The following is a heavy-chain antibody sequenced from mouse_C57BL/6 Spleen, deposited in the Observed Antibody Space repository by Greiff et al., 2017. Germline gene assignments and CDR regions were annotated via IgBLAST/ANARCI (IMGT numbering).Heavy chain of an antibody. D-gene: IGHD2-12*01. J-gene: IGHJ4*01. CDR3: ARSSYGAMDD. Sequence: QVQLQQPGAELVMPGASVKLSCKASGYTFTSYWMHWVKQRPGQGLEWIGEIDPSDSYTNYNQKFKGKSTLTVDKSSSTAYMQLSSLTSEDSAVYYCARSSYGAMDDWGQGTSVTVSS. CDR2: IDPSDSYT. CDR1: GYTFTSYW. V-gene: IGHV1-69*01.